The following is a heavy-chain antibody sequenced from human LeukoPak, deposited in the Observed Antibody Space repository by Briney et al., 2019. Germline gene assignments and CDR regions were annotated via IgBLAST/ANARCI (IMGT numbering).Heavy chain of an antibody. D-gene: IGHD3-3*01. J-gene: IGHJ4*02. V-gene: IGHV3-23*01. CDR2: IRGSGGST. CDR1: GFTFSSYW. CDR3: ASRSSYYDFWSGFIDDY. Sequence: PGGSLRLSCAASGFTFSSYWMHWVRQAPGKGLEWVSAIRGSGGSTYYADSVKGRFTISRDNSRNTLYLQMNSLRAEDTAVYYCASRSSYYDFWSGFIDDYWGQGTLVTVSS.